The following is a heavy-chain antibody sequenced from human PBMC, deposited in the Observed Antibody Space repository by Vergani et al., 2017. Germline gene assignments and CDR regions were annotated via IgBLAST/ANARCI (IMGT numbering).Heavy chain of an antibody. CDR3: ARGLYCSGGSCSPFDY. CDR1: GGSFSGYY. CDR2: INHSGST. J-gene: IGHJ4*02. V-gene: IGHV4-34*01. D-gene: IGHD2-15*01. Sequence: QVQLQQWGAGLLKPSETLSLTCAVYGGSFSGYYWSWIRQPPGKGLEWIGEINHSGSTNYNPSLKSRVTISVDTSKNQFSLKLSSVTAADTAVYYCARGLYCSGGSCSPFDYWGQGTLVTVSS.